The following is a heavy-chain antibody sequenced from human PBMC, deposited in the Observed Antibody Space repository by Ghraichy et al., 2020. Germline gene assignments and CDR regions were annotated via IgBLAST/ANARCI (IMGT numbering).Heavy chain of an antibody. CDR2: ISSSSSYI. CDR3: ARDQMVVAATGDY. D-gene: IGHD2-15*01. Sequence: GGSLRLSCAASGFTFSSYSMNWVRQAPGKGLEWVSSISSSSSYIYYADSVKGRFTISRDNAKNSLYLQMNSLRAEDTAVYYCARDQMVVAATGDYWGQGTLVTVSS. V-gene: IGHV3-21*01. CDR1: GFTFSSYS. J-gene: IGHJ4*02.